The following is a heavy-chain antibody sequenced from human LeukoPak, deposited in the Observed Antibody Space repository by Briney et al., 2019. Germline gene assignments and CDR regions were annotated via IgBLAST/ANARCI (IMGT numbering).Heavy chain of an antibody. CDR1: GYSISSEYY. CDR2: NYHSGST. CDR3: AKMGYSGYYFDY. D-gene: IGHD5-12*01. J-gene: IGHJ4*02. V-gene: IGHV4-38-2*02. Sequence: SETLSLTCTVSGYSISSEYYWGWIRQPPGKGLEWIGSNYHSGSTYYNPSLKSRVTISVDTSKNQFFLKLNSVTAADTAVYYCAKMGYSGYYFDYWGQGTLVTVSS.